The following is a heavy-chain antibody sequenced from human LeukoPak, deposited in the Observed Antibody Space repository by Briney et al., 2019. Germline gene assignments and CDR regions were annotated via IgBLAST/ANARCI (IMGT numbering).Heavy chain of an antibody. D-gene: IGHD3-22*01. CDR1: GYTFTGYY. CDR3: ARDYYDSSGSPLYYFDY. CDR2: INPSGGST. V-gene: IGHV1-46*01. Sequence: GASVKVSCKASGYTFTGYYMHWVRQAPGQGLEWMGIINPSGGSTSYAQKFQGRVTMTRDTSTSTVYMELSSLRSEDTAVYYCARDYYDSSGSPLYYFDYWGQGTLVTVSS. J-gene: IGHJ4*02.